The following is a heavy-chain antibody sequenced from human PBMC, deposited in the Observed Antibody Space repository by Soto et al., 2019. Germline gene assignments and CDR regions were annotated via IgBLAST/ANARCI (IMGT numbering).Heavy chain of an antibody. V-gene: IGHV1-46*01. CDR2: INPSGGST. CDR3: MAAPPPHTDFDY. CDR1: GYTFTSYY. Sequence: ASVKVSCKASGYTFTSYYMHWVRQAPGQGLEWMGIINPSGGSTSYARKFQGRVTMTRDTSTSTVYMELSSLRSEDTAVYYCMAAPPPHTDFDYWGQGTLVTVSS. J-gene: IGHJ4*02.